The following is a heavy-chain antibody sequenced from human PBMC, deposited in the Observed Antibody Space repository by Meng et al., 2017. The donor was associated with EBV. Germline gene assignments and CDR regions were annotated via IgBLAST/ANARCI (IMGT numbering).Heavy chain of an antibody. Sequence: QVQLVQSGAEVKKPGSSVKVPCKASGGTFSSYAIGWVRQAPGQGLEWMGGIIPIFGTANYAQKFQGRVTITADKSTSTAYMELSSLRSEDTAVYYCARAEIAAAGRLDYWGQGTLVTVSS. V-gene: IGHV1-69*06. CDR2: IIPIFGTA. CDR1: GGTFSSYA. J-gene: IGHJ4*02. CDR3: ARAEIAAAGRLDY. D-gene: IGHD6-13*01.